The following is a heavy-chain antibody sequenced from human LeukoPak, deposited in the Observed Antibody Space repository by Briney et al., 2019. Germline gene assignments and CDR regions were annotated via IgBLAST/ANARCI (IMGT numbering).Heavy chain of an antibody. CDR3: AREQWLVVYNWFDP. CDR2: IYTSGST. J-gene: IGHJ5*02. V-gene: IGHV4-4*07. CDR1: GGSISSYY. D-gene: IGHD6-19*01. Sequence: SETLSLTCTVSGGSISSYYWSWIRQPAGKGLEWIGRIYTSGSTNYNPSLKSRVTMSVDTSKNQFSLKLSSVTAADTAVYYCAREQWLVVYNWFDPWGQGTLVTVSS.